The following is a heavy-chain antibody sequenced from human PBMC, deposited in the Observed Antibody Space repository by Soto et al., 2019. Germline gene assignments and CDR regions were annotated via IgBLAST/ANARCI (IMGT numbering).Heavy chain of an antibody. CDR3: ARDNLYCSGGSCYPNYYYYGMDG. CDR2: IIPILGIA. D-gene: IGHD2-15*01. CDR1: GGTFSRYT. J-gene: IGHJ6*02. Sequence: QVQLVQSGAEVKKPGSSVKVSCKASGGTFSRYTISWVQQAPGQGLEWMGRIIPILGIANYAQKFQGRVTITADKSTSTAYMELGSLRSEDTAVYYCARDNLYCSGGSCYPNYYYYGMDGWGQGTTVTVSS. V-gene: IGHV1-69*08.